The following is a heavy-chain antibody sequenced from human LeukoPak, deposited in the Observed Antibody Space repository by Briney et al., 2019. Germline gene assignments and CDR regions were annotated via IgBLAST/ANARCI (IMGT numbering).Heavy chain of an antibody. Sequence: GRSLRLSCAASGFTFSNYGMHWVRQAPGKGLEWVAVIWYDGSNKYYADSVKGRFTISRDNSKNTLYLQMNSLRAEDTAVYYCARNYYDSSGYYYHDYWGQGTLVTVSS. D-gene: IGHD3-22*01. J-gene: IGHJ4*02. V-gene: IGHV3-33*01. CDR2: IWYDGSNK. CDR3: ARNYYDSSGYYYHDY. CDR1: GFTFSNYG.